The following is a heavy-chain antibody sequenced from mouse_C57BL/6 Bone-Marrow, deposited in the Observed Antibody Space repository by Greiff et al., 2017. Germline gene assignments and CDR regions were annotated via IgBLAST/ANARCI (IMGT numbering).Heavy chain of an antibody. J-gene: IGHJ1*03. D-gene: IGHD4-1*01. CDR2: ISSGGSYT. Sequence: EVKLMESGGDLVKPGGSLKLSCAASGFTFSSYGMSWVRQTPDKRLEWVATISSGGSYTYYPDSVKGRFTISRDTAKNTLYLQMSSLKSEDTAMYYCARHVTGTYFDVWGKGTTVTVSS. CDR1: GFTFSSYG. CDR3: ARHVTGTYFDV. V-gene: IGHV5-6*01.